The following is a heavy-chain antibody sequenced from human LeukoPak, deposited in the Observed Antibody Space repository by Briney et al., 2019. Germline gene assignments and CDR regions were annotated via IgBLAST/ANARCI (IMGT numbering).Heavy chain of an antibody. J-gene: IGHJ6*01. CDR3: ARDGAAAPPHNYYGMDV. CDR1: GDSIIRGGYC. CDR2: IHYSGNT. Sequence: PSETLSLTCVVSGDSIIRGGYCWSRIRQHPGKGLEWIGSIHYSGNTFYNPSLKSRIAISADTSKTQFSLKVSSVTAADTAVYYCARDGAAAPPHNYYGMDVWGQGTTVTVSS. D-gene: IGHD6-13*01. V-gene: IGHV4-31*11.